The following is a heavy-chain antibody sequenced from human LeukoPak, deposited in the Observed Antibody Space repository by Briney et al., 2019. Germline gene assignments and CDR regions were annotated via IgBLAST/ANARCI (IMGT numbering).Heavy chain of an antibody. Sequence: SETLSLTCTVSGGSISSYYWSWIRQPPGKGLEWIGYIYYSGSTNYNPSLKSRVTISVDTSKNQFSLKPSSVTAADTAVYYCARLARARWFDPWGQGTLVTVSS. V-gene: IGHV4-59*08. CDR3: ARLARARWFDP. J-gene: IGHJ5*02. CDR2: IYYSGST. CDR1: GGSISSYY.